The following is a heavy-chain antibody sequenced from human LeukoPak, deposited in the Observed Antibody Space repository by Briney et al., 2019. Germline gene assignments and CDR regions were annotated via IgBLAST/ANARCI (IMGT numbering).Heavy chain of an antibody. CDR3: ARDMGYSSSWPLDY. D-gene: IGHD6-13*01. CDR2: ISYDGSNK. J-gene: IGHJ4*02. CDR1: GFTFSSYA. Sequence: PGGSLRLPCAASGFTFSSYAMHWVRQAPGKGLEWVAVISYDGSNKYYADSVKGRFTISRDNSKNTLYLQMNSLRAEDTAVYYCARDMGYSSSWPLDYWGQGTLVTVSS. V-gene: IGHV3-30-3*01.